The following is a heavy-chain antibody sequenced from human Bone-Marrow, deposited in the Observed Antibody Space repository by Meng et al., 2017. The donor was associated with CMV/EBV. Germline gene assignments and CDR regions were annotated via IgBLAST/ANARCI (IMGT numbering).Heavy chain of an antibody. V-gene: IGHV3-21*01. CDR1: GFTFSSYS. CDR2: ISSSSSYI. J-gene: IGHJ6*02. D-gene: IGHD3-3*01. CDR3: ARDVITIFGNYGMDV. Sequence: GESLKISCAASGFTFSSYSMNWVRQAPGKGLEWVSSISSSSSYIYYADSVKGRFTISRDNAKNSLYLQMNSLRAEDTAVYYCARDVITIFGNYGMDVWGQRTTVTVSS.